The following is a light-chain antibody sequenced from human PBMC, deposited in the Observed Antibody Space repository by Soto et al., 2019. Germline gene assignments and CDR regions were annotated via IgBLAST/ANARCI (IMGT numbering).Light chain of an antibody. V-gene: IGLV2-14*01. CDR3: SSYSSSHSYVI. CDR1: SSDVGDYNY. Sequence: QSALTQPASVSGSPGQSITISCTGTSSDVGDYNYVSWYQQHPGKAPKLVIYEVTNRPSGVSSRFSGSKAGNTASLTISGLQAEDEADYYCSSYSSSHSYVIFGGGTKLTVL. CDR2: EVT. J-gene: IGLJ2*01.